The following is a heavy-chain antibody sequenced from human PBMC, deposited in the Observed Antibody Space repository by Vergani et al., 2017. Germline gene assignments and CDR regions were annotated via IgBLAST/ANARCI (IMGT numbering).Heavy chain of an antibody. CDR1: GESFSGHY. CDR3: AVRPRVNMVRGEILTKRTVDY. CDR2: INDNGYT. V-gene: IGHV4-34*01. D-gene: IGHD3-10*01. J-gene: IGHJ4*02. Sequence: QVHLQQWGTGLLKPSETLSLICEVQGESFSGHYWSWIRKPPGKGLEWIGEINDNGYTNYNPLFESRVIVSADTSKNQFSLKLMSVTAADTAMYFCAVRPRVNMVRGEILTKRTVDYWSPGTLGTVSS.